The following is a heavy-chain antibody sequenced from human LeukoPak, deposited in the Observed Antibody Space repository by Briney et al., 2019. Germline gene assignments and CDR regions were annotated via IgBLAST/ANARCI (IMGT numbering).Heavy chain of an antibody. CDR2: IYYSGYT. D-gene: IGHD4-23*01. V-gene: IGHV4-39*01. CDR3: ARMYGGNWVTDY. CDR1: GFTFSSYW. J-gene: IGHJ4*02. Sequence: GSLRLSCAASGFTFSSYWMSWVRQAPGKGLEWIGSIYYSGYTYYNPSLKSRVSISADTSKNQFSLKVSSVTAADTAVYYCARMYGGNWVTDYWGQGTLVTVSS.